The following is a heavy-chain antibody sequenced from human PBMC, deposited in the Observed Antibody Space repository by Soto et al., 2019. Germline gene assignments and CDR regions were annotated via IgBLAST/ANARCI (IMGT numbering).Heavy chain of an antibody. V-gene: IGHV4-34*01. CDR2: VNHSGTT. CDR1: GGSFSGYY. Sequence: QVQLQQWVAGLLKPSETLSLTCAVYGGSFSGYYWTWIRQSPEKGLEWIGEVNHSGTTYYNPSLKTRVTISVHTPKNQFSLKMSSVTAADTAVYYCARGIGYCSSINCYSSRRLRFDSWGQGTLVTVSS. J-gene: IGHJ4*02. CDR3: ARGIGYCSSINCYSSRRLRFDS. D-gene: IGHD2-2*01.